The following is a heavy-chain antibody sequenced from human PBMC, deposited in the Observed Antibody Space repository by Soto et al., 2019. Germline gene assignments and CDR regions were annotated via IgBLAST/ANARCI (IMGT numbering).Heavy chain of an antibody. V-gene: IGHV1-18*01. Sequence: QVQLMQSGPEVKKPGASVKVSCKASGYPFTVFGISWVRQAPGQGLEWMGWMSPYNGHTNYAQKLQGRVTMTPDTSTSPAYMELRSLRSDDTPVYYCARDPGGARGFEFWGQGTLVTVSS. CDR3: ARDPGGARGFEF. J-gene: IGHJ4*02. CDR1: GYPFTVFG. CDR2: MSPYNGHT. D-gene: IGHD2-15*01.